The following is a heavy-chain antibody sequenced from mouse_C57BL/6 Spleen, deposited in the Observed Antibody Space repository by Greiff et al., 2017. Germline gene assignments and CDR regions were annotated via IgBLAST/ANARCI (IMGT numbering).Heavy chain of an antibody. J-gene: IGHJ1*03. CDR1: GFTFTDYY. V-gene: IGHV7-3*01. CDR3: ASFDGYYWYFDV. D-gene: IGHD2-3*01. Sequence: EVMLVESGGGLVQPGGSLSLSCAASGFTFTDYYMSWVRQPPGKGLEWLGLIRNKANGYKTEYCESVKGRFTINRDNSQSILYLQMNALRAEDSSTYYCASFDGYYWYFDVWGTGTTVTVSS. CDR2: IRNKANGYKT.